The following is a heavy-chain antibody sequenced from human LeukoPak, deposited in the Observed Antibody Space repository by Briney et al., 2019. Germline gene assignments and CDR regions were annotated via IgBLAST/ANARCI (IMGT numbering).Heavy chain of an antibody. Sequence: GGSLRLSCAASGFTFSNYWMQWVRQAPGKGLEWVANISQDGSERYSVDSVKGRFTTSRDNAKNSLYLQMSSLRAEDTAVYYCARERWGSGSYPNYFDYWGQGTLVTISS. J-gene: IGHJ4*02. CDR3: ARERWGSGSYPNYFDY. CDR1: GFTFSNYW. D-gene: IGHD3-10*01. CDR2: ISQDGSER. V-gene: IGHV3-7*01.